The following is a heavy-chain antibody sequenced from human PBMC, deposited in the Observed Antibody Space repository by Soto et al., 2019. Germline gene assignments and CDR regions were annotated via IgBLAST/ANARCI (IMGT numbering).Heavy chain of an antibody. J-gene: IGHJ6*03. CDR2: IKEDGSEK. CDR3: ADSGSYTDV. Sequence: GGSLRLSCAASGFTFSSYWMTWVRQAPGKGLEWVANIKEDGSEKYYVDSVKGRFTISRDNAKNSVYLQMNSLRAEDTAVYYCADSGSYTDVWGKGTTVTVSS. V-gene: IGHV3-7*01. D-gene: IGHD5-12*01. CDR1: GFTFSSYW.